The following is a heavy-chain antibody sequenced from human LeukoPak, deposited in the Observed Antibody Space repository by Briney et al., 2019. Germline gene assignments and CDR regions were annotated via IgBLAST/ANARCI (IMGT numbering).Heavy chain of an antibody. D-gene: IGHD6-13*01. V-gene: IGHV3-21*01. CDR3: TRGYSSSWHHYYYYMDV. Sequence: GGSLRLSCAASGFTFSSYSMNWVRQAPGKGLEWVSSISSSSSYIYYADSVKGRFTISRDNAKNSLYLQMNSLRAEDTAVYYCTRGYSSSWHHYYYYMDVWGKGTTVTVSS. CDR1: GFTFSSYS. J-gene: IGHJ6*03. CDR2: ISSSSSYI.